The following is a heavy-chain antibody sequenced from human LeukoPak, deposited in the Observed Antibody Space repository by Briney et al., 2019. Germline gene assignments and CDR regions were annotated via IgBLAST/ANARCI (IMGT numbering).Heavy chain of an antibody. V-gene: IGHV3-30*02. CDR2: IRYDGSIK. CDR3: RLLDSGSSPPSDY. CDR1: GFTFSNYG. Sequence: GGSLRLSCAASGFTFSNYGMHWVRQAPGKGLEWVAFIRYDGSIKHYADSVKGRFTISRDNAKNSLYLQMNSLRVEDTAVYYCRLLDSGSSPPSDYWGQGTLVTVSS. D-gene: IGHD3-10*01. J-gene: IGHJ4*02.